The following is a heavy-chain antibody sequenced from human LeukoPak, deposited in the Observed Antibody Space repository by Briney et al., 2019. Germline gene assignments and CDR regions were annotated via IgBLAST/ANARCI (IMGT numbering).Heavy chain of an antibody. D-gene: IGHD3-10*01. CDR3: ARHSGSSHYYGSGSYYLDY. Sequence: GESLKISCKGSGSSFTSYWISWVRQMHGKGLEWMGRIDPSDSYTNYSPSFQGHVTISADESISTAYLQWSSLKASDTAMYYCARHSGSSHYYGSGSYYLDYWGQGTLVTVSS. CDR1: GSSFTSYW. V-gene: IGHV5-10-1*01. CDR2: IDPSDSYT. J-gene: IGHJ4*02.